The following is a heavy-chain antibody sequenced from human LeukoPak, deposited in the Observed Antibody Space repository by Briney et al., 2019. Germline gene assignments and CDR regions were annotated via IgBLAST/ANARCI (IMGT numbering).Heavy chain of an antibody. CDR1: GFSISSGYY. Sequence: PSETLSLTCNVSGFSISSGYYWGWIRQPPGKGLEWIGSIYNRGSTFYTPSLESRVSISVDTSKNQLSLRLNSVTAADTAVYYCARGHYFDSSESAFDIWGQGTMVTVS. V-gene: IGHV4-38-2*02. D-gene: IGHD3-22*01. CDR3: ARGHYFDSSESAFDI. J-gene: IGHJ3*02. CDR2: IYNRGST.